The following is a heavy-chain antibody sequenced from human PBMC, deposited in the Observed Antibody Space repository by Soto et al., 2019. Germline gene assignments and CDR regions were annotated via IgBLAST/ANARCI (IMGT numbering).Heavy chain of an antibody. CDR1: GYDFSSYA. D-gene: IGHD2-15*01. CDR3: ARDLGGWPDY. V-gene: IGHV1-3*01. Sequence: ASVKVSCKTSGYDFSSYAMHWVRQAPGQRLEWMGWINVGSGRTEYSQKFQGRISITRDTAASTAYMDLSSLRSEDTSVYYCARDLGGWPDYWGQGTLVTVSS. CDR2: INVGSGRT. J-gene: IGHJ4*02.